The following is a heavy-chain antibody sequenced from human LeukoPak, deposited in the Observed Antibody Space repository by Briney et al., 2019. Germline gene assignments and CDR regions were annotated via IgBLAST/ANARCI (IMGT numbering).Heavy chain of an antibody. J-gene: IGHJ6*03. CDR2: IYHSGST. V-gene: IGHV4-38-2*02. CDR1: GYSISSGYY. CDR3: ARDPGYYYYMDV. Sequence: SETLSLTCTVSGYSISSGYYWGWIRQPPGKGLEWIGSIYHSGSTYYNPSLKSRVTISVDTSKNQFSLKLSSVTAADTAVYYCARDPGYYYYMDVWGKGTTVTVSS.